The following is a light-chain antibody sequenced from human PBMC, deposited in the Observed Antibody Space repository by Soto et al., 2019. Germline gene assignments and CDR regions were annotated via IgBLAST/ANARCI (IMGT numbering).Light chain of an antibody. CDR1: QSISSF. CDR3: HQSYSTPYT. CDR2: AAS. V-gene: IGKV1-39*01. Sequence: DLQMTQSPSSLSASVGDRVTITCRASQSISSFLNCYQQKPGKAPKLLIYAASSFQSDVPSRFSGSGSGTDFTLTISSLQPEDFATYYFHQSYSTPYTFGQGTKLEIK. J-gene: IGKJ2*01.